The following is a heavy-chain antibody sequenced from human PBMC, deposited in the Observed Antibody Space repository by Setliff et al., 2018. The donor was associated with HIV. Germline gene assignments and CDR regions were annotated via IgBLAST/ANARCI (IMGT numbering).Heavy chain of an antibody. D-gene: IGHD3-10*01. CDR3: ARHRRDYYGSGGYSA. V-gene: IGHV4-59*08. J-gene: IGHJ5*02. CDR2: IFYSGTT. CDR1: GGSINSYY. Sequence: SETLSLTCTVSGGSINSYYWSWIRQPPGKGLEWIGYIFYSGTTSYNPSLKSRVTISVDTSKNQFSLKLSSVTAADTAVYYCARHRRDYYGSGGYSAWGQGTRVTVSS.